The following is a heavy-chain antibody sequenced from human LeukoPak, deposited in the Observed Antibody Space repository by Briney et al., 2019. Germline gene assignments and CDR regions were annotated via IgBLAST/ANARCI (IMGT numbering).Heavy chain of an antibody. J-gene: IGHJ4*02. Sequence: ASVKVSCKASGYTFTGYYMHWVRQAPGQGLEWMGWIDPNSGGTNYAQKFQGRVTMTRDTSISTAYMELSRLRSDDTAVYYCARAEQQLMLADYSDYWGQGTLVTVSS. V-gene: IGHV1-2*02. CDR1: GYTFTGYY. CDR2: IDPNSGGT. CDR3: ARAEQQLMLADYSDY. D-gene: IGHD6-13*01.